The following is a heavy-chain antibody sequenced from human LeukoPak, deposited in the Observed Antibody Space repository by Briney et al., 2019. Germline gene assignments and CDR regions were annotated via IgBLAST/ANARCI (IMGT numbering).Heavy chain of an antibody. V-gene: IGHV1-18*01. CDR1: GYTFTSYG. CDR3: ARDEAVLWFGELLNY. J-gene: IGHJ4*02. D-gene: IGHD3-10*01. Sequence: GASVKVSCKASGYTFTSYGISWVRQAPGQGLEWMGWISAYNGNTNYAQKLQGRVTMTTDTSTSTAYMELRSLRSDDTAVYYCARDEAVLWFGELLNYWGQGTLVTVS. CDR2: ISAYNGNT.